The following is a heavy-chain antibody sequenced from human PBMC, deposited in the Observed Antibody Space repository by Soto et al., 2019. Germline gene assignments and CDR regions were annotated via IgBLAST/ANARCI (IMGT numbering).Heavy chain of an antibody. D-gene: IGHD5-12*01. Sequence: ASVKVSCKASGGTFSSYAISWVRQAPGQGLEWMGGIIPIFGTANYAQKFQGRVTITADESTSTAYMELSSLKASDTAMYYCARHEDGYNSFASMDVWGQGTTVTVSS. CDR1: GGTFSSYA. CDR2: IIPIFGTA. CDR3: ARHEDGYNSFASMDV. J-gene: IGHJ6*02. V-gene: IGHV1-69*13.